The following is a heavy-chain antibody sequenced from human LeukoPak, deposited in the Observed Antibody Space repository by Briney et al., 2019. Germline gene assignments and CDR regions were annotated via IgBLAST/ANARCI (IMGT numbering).Heavy chain of an antibody. D-gene: IGHD1-26*01. CDR1: GGSISSTNW. Sequence: PSETLSLTCGVSGGSISSTNWWSWVRQPPGQGLEWIGEISLTGQTNYNPSLNGRVTMSLDESRNQLSLKLTSVTAADTAIYYCSSESGAFCPFGYWGQGTLVTVSS. CDR3: SSESGAFCPFGY. V-gene: IGHV4/OR15-8*02. CDR2: ISLTGQT. J-gene: IGHJ4*02.